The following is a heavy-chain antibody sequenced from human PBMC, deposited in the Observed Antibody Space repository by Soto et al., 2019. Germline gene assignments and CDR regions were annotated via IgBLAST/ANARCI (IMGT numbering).Heavy chain of an antibody. Sequence: QVRLVQSGAEVKEAGASVKVSCKASGYTFTGYYIHWVRQAPGQGLEWVGEISPKSGGTRYAQKFQGRVTMTKDTSIPTAYMELSNLSPDDTAVYYCGRGRSGELVVFYWGQGTLVTVHS. J-gene: IGHJ4*02. CDR1: GYTFTGYY. CDR3: GRGRSGELVVFY. CDR2: ISPKSGGT. D-gene: IGHD1-7*01. V-gene: IGHV1-2*02.